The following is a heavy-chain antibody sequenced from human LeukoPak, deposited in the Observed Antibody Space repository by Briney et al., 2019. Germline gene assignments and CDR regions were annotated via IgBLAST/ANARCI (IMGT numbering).Heavy chain of an antibody. CDR3: ARAQTYGDSRLLLDY. CDR2: INWNGGST. D-gene: IGHD2-21*02. J-gene: IGHJ4*02. CDR1: GFTFGNYG. V-gene: IGHV3-20*04. Sequence: CPGGSLRLSCAASGFTFGNYGMSWVRQAPGKGLEWVSGINWNGGSTGYADSVEGRFTISRDNAKNSQYLQMNSLRVEDTALYYCARAQTYGDSRLLLDYWGQGTLVTVSS.